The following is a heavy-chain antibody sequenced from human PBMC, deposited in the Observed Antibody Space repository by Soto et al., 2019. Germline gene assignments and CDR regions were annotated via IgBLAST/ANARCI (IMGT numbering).Heavy chain of an antibody. CDR3: AKRSNYDFWSVHYPLYYFDY. Sequence: EVQLLESGGGLVQPGGSLRLSCAASGFTFSSYAMSWVRQAPGKGLEWVSAISGSGGSTYYADSVKGRFTITRDNSKNTLYLQMNSLRAEDTAVYYCAKRSNYDFWSVHYPLYYFDYWVQGTLDTVSS. CDR2: ISGSGGST. D-gene: IGHD3-3*01. V-gene: IGHV3-23*01. CDR1: GFTFSSYA. J-gene: IGHJ4*02.